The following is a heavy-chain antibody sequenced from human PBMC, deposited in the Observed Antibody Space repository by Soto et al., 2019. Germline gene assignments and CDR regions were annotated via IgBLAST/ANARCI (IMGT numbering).Heavy chain of an antibody. V-gene: IGHV3-30*03. CDR1: GFTFSSYG. D-gene: IGHD1-26*01. Sequence: PGGSLRLSCAASGFTFSSYGMHWVRQAPGKGLEWVAVISYDGSNKYYAGSVKGRFTISREDAKNTLYLQMNSLSAGDTAVYYCARAGLNSGSYSHFDYWGQGTLVTVSS. CDR2: ISYDGSNK. CDR3: ARAGLNSGSYSHFDY. J-gene: IGHJ4*02.